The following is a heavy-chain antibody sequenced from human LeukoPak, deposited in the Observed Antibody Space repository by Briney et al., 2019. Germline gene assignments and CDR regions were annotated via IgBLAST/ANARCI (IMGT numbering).Heavy chain of an antibody. CDR2: ISYDGRNK. J-gene: IGHJ4*02. V-gene: IGHV3-30*18. CDR1: GLTFSSYG. CDR3: AKDLGYFDWLTTFDY. D-gene: IGHD3-9*01. Sequence: GGSLRLSCAASGLTFSSYGMHWVRQAPGKGLEWVAVISYDGRNKYYADSVKGRFTISRDNSKNTLYLQMNSLRAEDTAVYYCAKDLGYFDWLTTFDYWGQGTLVTVSS.